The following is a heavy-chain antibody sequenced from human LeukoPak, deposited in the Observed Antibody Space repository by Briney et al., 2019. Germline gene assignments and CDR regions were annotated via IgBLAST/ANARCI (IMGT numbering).Heavy chain of an antibody. CDR3: ARGSMITFGGVIPIY. Sequence: SVKVSCKASGGTFSSYAISWVRQAPGQGLEWMGGIIPIFGTANYAQKFQGRVTITADKSTSTAYMELSSLRSEDTAVYYCARGSMITFGGVIPIYWGQGTLVTVSS. J-gene: IGHJ4*02. D-gene: IGHD3-16*02. CDR2: IIPIFGTA. CDR1: GGTFSSYA. V-gene: IGHV1-69*06.